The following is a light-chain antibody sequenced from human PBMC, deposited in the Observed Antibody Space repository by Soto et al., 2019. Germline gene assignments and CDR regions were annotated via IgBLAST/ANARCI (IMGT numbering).Light chain of an antibody. CDR2: AAS. J-gene: IGKJ1*01. CDR1: QAIGNY. V-gene: IGKV1-27*01. Sequence: DIQVTQFPSSLSASVGDRITITCRASQAIGNYLAWYQQKPGKVPKLLIYAASTLQSRVPSRFSGSRSGTDFTLTVSSLQPEDVATYYCQQNYNSRWTFGQGTEIEI. CDR3: QQNYNSRWT.